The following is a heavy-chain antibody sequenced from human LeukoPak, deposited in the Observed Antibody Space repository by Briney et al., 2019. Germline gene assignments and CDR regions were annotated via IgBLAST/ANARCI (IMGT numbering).Heavy chain of an antibody. CDR2: IQQDGSDK. D-gene: IGHD2-15*01. J-gene: IGHJ4*02. CDR1: GFTFSNYW. Sequence: GGSLRLSCAASGFTFSNYWMSWVRQAPGKGLEWVANIQQDGSDKYYVDSVKGRFTISRDNAKSSLYLQMNSLRAEDTAIYYCARELPPYYFDYWGQGTLVTVSS. CDR3: ARELPPYYFDY. V-gene: IGHV3-7*01.